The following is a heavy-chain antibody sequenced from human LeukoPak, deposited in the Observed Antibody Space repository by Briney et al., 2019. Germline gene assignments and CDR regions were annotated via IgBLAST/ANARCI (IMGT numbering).Heavy chain of an antibody. J-gene: IGHJ4*02. CDR3: ARFGLDRYNWNDYFDY. CDR2: IIPILGIA. V-gene: IGHV1-69*04. CDR1: GGTFSSYA. D-gene: IGHD1-1*01. Sequence: GASVKVSCKASGGTFSSYAISWVRQAPGQGLEWMGRIIPILGIANYAQKFQGRVTITADKSTSTAYMELRSLRSDDTAVYYCARFGLDRYNWNDYFDYWGQGTLVTVSS.